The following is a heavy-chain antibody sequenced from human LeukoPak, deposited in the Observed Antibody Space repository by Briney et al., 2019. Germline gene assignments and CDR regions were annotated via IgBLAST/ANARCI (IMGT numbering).Heavy chain of an antibody. CDR3: ANLPGDYYYYMDV. J-gene: IGHJ6*03. CDR2: ISWDGGST. V-gene: IGHV3-43D*03. Sequence: GGSLRLSCAASGFTFDDYAMHWVRQAPGKGLEWVSLISWDGGSTYYADSVKGRFTISRDNSKNSLYLQMNSLRAEDTALYYCANLPGDYYYYMDVWGKGTTVTISS. CDR1: GFTFDDYA. D-gene: IGHD7-27*01.